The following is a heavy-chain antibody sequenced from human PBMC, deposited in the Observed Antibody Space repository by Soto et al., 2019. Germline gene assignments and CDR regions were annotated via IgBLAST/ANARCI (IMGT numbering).Heavy chain of an antibody. Sequence: GGSLSLSCAASGFTFSSYGMHWVRQAPGKGLEWVAVISYDGSNKYYADSVKGRFTISRDNSKNTLYLQMNSLRAEDTAVYYCAKDLGGTTFSSYYMDVWGKGTTVTVSS. D-gene: IGHD1-1*01. CDR2: ISYDGSNK. CDR3: AKDLGGTTFSSYYMDV. CDR1: GFTFSSYG. V-gene: IGHV3-30*18. J-gene: IGHJ6*03.